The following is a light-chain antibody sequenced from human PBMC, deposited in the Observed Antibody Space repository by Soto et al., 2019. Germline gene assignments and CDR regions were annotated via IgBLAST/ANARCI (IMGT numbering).Light chain of an antibody. CDR3: CSYAGRTTVI. V-gene: IGLV2-23*01. Sequence: QSALTQPASVSGSPGQSITISCTGTSSDVGIYNLVSWYQQHPGKAPKLMIYEDSKRPSGVSNRFSGSKSGNTASLTISGLQAEDEADYYCCSYAGRTTVIFGGGTKLTVL. CDR2: EDS. J-gene: IGLJ2*01. CDR1: SSDVGIYNL.